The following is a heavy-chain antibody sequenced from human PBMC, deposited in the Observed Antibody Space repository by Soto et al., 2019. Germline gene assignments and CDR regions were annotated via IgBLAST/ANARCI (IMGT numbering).Heavy chain of an antibody. CDR2: IRSKAKNYAT. D-gene: IGHD1-1*01. Sequence: PGGSLRLSCSASGFTFSGSAMHWVRQASGKGLEWIGRIRSKAKNYATAYAASVKGRFTISRDDSRNTAYLQMNSLRAEDTAVYYCARAYVVQLERRPHIYYYYGMDVWGQGTTVTVSS. J-gene: IGHJ6*02. CDR1: GFTFSGSA. V-gene: IGHV3-73*01. CDR3: ARAYVVQLERRPHIYYYYGMDV.